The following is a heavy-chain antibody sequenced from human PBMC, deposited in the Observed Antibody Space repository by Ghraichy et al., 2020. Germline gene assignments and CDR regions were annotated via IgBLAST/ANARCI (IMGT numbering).Heavy chain of an antibody. D-gene: IGHD4-17*01. Sequence: ASVKVSCKASGYTFTGYYMHWVRQAPGQGLEWMGWINPNTGGSNYVQKFQGRVTMTRDTSISTAYMDLSRLTSDDTAVYYCARGSSHDSGDYWDAFDVWGQGTMVTVSS. CDR2: INPNTGGS. CDR1: GYTFTGYY. J-gene: IGHJ3*01. CDR3: ARGSSHDSGDYWDAFDV. V-gene: IGHV1-2*02.